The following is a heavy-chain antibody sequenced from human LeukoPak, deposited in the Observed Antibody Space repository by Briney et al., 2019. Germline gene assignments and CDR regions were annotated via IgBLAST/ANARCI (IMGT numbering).Heavy chain of an antibody. Sequence: GRSLGLSCAGSGFTFSGYGMHWVRQAPGKGPEWVAVISYDGYIKKYADSVKGRFTISRDNSKNTLYLQMNSLRAEDTAVYYCAKDFSGLGYYFDHWGQGTLVTVSS. CDR3: AKDFSGLGYYFDH. CDR2: ISYDGYIK. V-gene: IGHV3-30*18. J-gene: IGHJ4*02. D-gene: IGHD6-19*01. CDR1: GFTFSGYG.